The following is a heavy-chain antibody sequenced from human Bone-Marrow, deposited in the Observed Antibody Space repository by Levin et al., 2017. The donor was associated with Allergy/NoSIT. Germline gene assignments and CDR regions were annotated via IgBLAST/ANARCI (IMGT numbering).Heavy chain of an antibody. V-gene: IGHV3-23*01. CDR1: GFTFSSYA. D-gene: IGHD2-15*01. Sequence: GGSLRLSCAASGFTFSSYAMSWVRQAPGKGLEWVSAISGSGGSTYYADSVKGRFTISRDNSKNTLYLQMNSLRAEDTAVYYCAKINYCSGGSCYSNYCDYWGQGTLVTVSS. J-gene: IGHJ4*02. CDR2: ISGSGGST. CDR3: AKINYCSGGSCYSNYCDY.